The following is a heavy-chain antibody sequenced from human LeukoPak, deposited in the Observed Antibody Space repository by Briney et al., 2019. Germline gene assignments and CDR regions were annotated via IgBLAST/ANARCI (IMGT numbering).Heavy chain of an antibody. CDR1: GGSISSYY. Sequence: SETLSLTCTVSGGSISSYYWSWIRQPPGKGLEWIGYIYYSGSTNYNPSLKSRVTISVDTSKNQFSLKLSSVTAADTAVYYCARVYSSSWFIDHWGQGTLVTVSS. CDR2: IYYSGST. D-gene: IGHD6-13*01. CDR3: ARVYSSSWFIDH. J-gene: IGHJ4*02. V-gene: IGHV4-59*01.